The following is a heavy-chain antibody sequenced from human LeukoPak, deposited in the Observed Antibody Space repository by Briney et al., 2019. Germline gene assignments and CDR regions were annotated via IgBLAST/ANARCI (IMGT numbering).Heavy chain of an antibody. Sequence: GGSLRLSCAASGFSFGSFGMHWVRQAPGKGLEWVALIWYDGTNKYYADSVGGRFTISRNNSNNTLYLQINSLRAEDTAVYYCARSTWCGGDCYPDYWGQGTLVTVSS. CDR3: ARSTWCGGDCYPDY. D-gene: IGHD2-21*02. CDR2: IWYDGTNK. CDR1: GFSFGSFG. J-gene: IGHJ4*02. V-gene: IGHV3-33*01.